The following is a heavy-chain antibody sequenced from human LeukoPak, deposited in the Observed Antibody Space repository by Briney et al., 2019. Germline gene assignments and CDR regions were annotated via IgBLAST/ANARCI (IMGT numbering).Heavy chain of an antibody. CDR3: AKRAVAGTGRGFDI. Sequence: PGGSLRLSCAASGFTFSSYAINWVRQAPGKGLEWVSLISGSGDSTDYADSVKGRFTISRDNSKNTLYLQINSLRADDTAVYYCAKRAVAGTGRGFDIWGQGTLVTVSS. D-gene: IGHD6-19*01. V-gene: IGHV3-23*01. CDR2: ISGSGDST. J-gene: IGHJ3*02. CDR1: GFTFSSYA.